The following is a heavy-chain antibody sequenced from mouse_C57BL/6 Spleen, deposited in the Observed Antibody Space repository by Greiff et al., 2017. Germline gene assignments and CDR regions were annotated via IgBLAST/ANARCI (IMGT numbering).Heavy chain of an antibody. D-gene: IGHD2-3*01. Sequence: QVQLQQPGAELVKPGASVKLSCKASGYTFTSYWMHWVKQRPGRGLEWIGRLDPNSGGTKYTEKFKSKATLTVDKPSSTAYMQRSSLTSEDSAVYYCAREGGLDGYPWFAYWGQGTLVTVSA. J-gene: IGHJ3*01. CDR3: AREGGLDGYPWFAY. CDR1: GYTFTSYW. V-gene: IGHV1-72*01. CDR2: LDPNSGGT.